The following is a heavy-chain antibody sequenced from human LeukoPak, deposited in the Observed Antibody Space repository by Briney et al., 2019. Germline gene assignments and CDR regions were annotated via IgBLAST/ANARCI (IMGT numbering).Heavy chain of an antibody. CDR3: ARAPRIHIVVVPAAIHWFDP. J-gene: IGHJ5*02. Sequence: SETLSLTCAVYGGSFSGYYWSWIRQPPGKGLEWIGEINHSGSTNYNPSPKSRVTISVDTSKNQFSLKLSSVTAADTAVYYCARAPRIHIVVVPAAIHWFDPWGQGTLVTVSS. D-gene: IGHD2-2*01. CDR2: INHSGST. V-gene: IGHV4-34*01. CDR1: GGSFSGYY.